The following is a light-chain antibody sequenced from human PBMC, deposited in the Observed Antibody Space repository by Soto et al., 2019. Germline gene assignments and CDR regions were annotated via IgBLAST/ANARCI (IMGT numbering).Light chain of an antibody. CDR3: QQYGSSPRGT. V-gene: IGKV3-20*01. Sequence: EIVLTQSPGTLSLSPGERATLSCRASQSVSSSYLAWYQQKPGQAPRLLIYGASSRATGIPDRFGGRGSGTDFTLTISRLEPEDFAVYYCQQYGSSPRGTFGQGTKVEIK. CDR2: GAS. J-gene: IGKJ1*01. CDR1: QSVSSSY.